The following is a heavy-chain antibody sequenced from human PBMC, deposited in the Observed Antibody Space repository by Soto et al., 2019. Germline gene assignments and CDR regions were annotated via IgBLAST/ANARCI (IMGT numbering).Heavy chain of an antibody. CDR3: ARAWGFYCDY. CDR1: GGSLSSYY. D-gene: IGHD1-26*01. CDR2: IYYSGST. Sequence: QVQLQESGPGLVKPSETLSLTCTVSGGSLSSYYWSWIRQPPGKGLEWIGYIYYSGSTNYNPSLKSRVIISVDTSKNQFSLKLSSVTAADTAVYYCARAWGFYCDYWRQGTLVTVSS. J-gene: IGHJ4*02. V-gene: IGHV4-59*01.